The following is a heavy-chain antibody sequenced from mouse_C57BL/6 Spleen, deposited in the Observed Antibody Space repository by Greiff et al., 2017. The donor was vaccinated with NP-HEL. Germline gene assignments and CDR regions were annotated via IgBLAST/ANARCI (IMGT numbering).Heavy chain of an antibody. Sequence: EVKLVESGEGLVKPGGSLKLSCAASGFTFSSYAMSWVRQTPEKRLEWVAYISSGGDYIYYADTVKGRFTISRDNARNTLYLQMRSLKSEDTAMYYCTRGGEDYDYYFDYWGQGTTLTVSS. V-gene: IGHV5-9-1*02. J-gene: IGHJ2*01. CDR2: ISSGGDYI. CDR1: GFTFSSYA. D-gene: IGHD2-4*01. CDR3: TRGGEDYDYYFDY.